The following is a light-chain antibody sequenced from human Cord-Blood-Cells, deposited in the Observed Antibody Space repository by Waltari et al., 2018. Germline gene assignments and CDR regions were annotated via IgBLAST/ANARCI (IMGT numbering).Light chain of an antibody. Sequence: QSALTQPASVSGSPGQSITISCTGISSDVGGYNYVSWYQQHPGKAPKLMIYDVSKRPSGVSNRFSGSKSGNTASLTISGLQAEDEADYYCSSYTSSSTRVFGGGTKLTVL. J-gene: IGLJ3*02. CDR2: DVS. CDR3: SSYTSSSTRV. V-gene: IGLV2-14*01. CDR1: SSDVGGYNY.